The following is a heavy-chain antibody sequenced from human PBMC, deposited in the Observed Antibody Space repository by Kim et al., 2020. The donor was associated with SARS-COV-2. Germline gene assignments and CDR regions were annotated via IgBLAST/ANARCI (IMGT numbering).Heavy chain of an antibody. CDR2: GST. Sequence: GSTNYNPSLKSRVTISVDTSKNQFSLKRSSVTAADTAVYYCARDAVGIDYWGQGTLVTVSS. D-gene: IGHD7-27*01. CDR3: ARDAVGIDY. V-gene: IGHV4-59*01. J-gene: IGHJ4*02.